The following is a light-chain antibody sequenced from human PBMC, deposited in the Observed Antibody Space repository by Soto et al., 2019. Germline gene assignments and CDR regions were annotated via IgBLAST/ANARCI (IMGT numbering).Light chain of an antibody. Sequence: QSVLTQPASVSGSPGQSITISCTGTRGDVGAFNYVSWYQLRPGKAPKLVIYQVNSRPSGISSRFSGSKSGNTASLSISGLQDEDEGDYYCASYSTGDTLYVFGSGTKVTVL. CDR2: QVN. J-gene: IGLJ1*01. CDR1: RGDVGAFNY. V-gene: IGLV2-14*01. CDR3: ASYSTGDTLYV.